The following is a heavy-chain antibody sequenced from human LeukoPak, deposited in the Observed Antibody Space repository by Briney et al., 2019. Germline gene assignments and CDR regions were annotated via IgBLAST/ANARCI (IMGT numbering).Heavy chain of an antibody. D-gene: IGHD3-9*01. CDR1: GYTFTGYY. CDR3: ARGIYDILTGYRFCVL. Sequence: ASVKVSCKASGYTFTGYYMHWVRQAPGQGLEWMGWINPNSGGTNYAQKFQGRVTMTRDTSISTAYMELSRLRSDDTAVYYCARGIYDILTGYRFCVLWGQGTLVTVSS. V-gene: IGHV1-2*02. J-gene: IGHJ4*02. CDR2: INPNSGGT.